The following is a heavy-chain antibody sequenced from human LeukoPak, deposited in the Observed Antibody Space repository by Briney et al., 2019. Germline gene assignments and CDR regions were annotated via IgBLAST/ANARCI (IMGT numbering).Heavy chain of an antibody. V-gene: IGHV3-48*03. CDR1: GFTFSGYE. J-gene: IGHJ4*02. Sequence: GGSLRLSCAASGFTFSGYEMNWVRQAPGKGLEWVSYISSSGSTIYYADSVKGRFTISRDNAKNSLYLQMNSLRAEDTAVYYCARGAPYYAGFDYWGQGTLVTVSS. CDR2: ISSSGSTI. CDR3: ARGAPYYAGFDY. D-gene: IGHD3-10*01.